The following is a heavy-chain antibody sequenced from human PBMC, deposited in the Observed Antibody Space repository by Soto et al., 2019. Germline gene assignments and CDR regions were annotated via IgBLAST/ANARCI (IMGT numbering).Heavy chain of an antibody. CDR1: GFTFSTYG. CDR3: ARDSLGYCSGGDCYSLGWFDP. CDR2: IWYDGNKK. J-gene: IGHJ5*02. Sequence: VQLVESGGGVVQPGRSLRLSCAASGFTFSTYGMHWVRQAPGKGLEWVAVIWYDGNKKYYGDSVKGRFSISRDNSKNTLYLQMNGLRVDETAVYYCARDSLGYCSGGDCYSLGWFDPWGQGTLVTVSS. V-gene: IGHV3-33*01. D-gene: IGHD2-15*01.